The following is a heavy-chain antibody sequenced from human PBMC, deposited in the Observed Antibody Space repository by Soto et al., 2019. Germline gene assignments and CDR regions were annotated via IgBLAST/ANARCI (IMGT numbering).Heavy chain of an antibody. J-gene: IGHJ4*02. CDR3: ARARYCSGGSCMSIDY. CDR2: IIPILCIA. D-gene: IGHD2-15*01. CDR1: GGTFSSYT. Sequence: QVQLVQSGAEVKKPGSSVKVSCKASGGTFSSYTISWVRQAPGQGLEWMGRIIPILCIANDAQKFQGRVTITADKYTITAYMELSSLRSEDTAVYYCARARYCSGGSCMSIDYWGQGTLVTVSS. V-gene: IGHV1-69*02.